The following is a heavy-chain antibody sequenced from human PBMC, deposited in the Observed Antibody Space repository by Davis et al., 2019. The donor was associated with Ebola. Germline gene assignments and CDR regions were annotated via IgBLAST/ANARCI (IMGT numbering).Heavy chain of an antibody. V-gene: IGHV5-51*01. J-gene: IGHJ4*02. D-gene: IGHD1-26*01. CDR1: GYSFTSYY. Sequence: GGSLRLSCKGSGYSFTSYYIGWVRQMPGKGLEWMGIIYPGDSDTRYSPSFQGHVTISADKSFNTAYLHWSSLKASDTAMYYCARLDHSGSLGDYWGQGTLVTVSS. CDR2: IYPGDSDT. CDR3: ARLDHSGSLGDY.